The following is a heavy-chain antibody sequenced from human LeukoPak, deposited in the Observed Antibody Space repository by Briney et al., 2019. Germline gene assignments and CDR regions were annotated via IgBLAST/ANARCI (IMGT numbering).Heavy chain of an antibody. CDR1: GFIVSSKY. CDR2: MYSGGGT. J-gene: IGHJ2*01. D-gene: IGHD3-22*01. CDR3: ARDAGDSEKYYWYFDL. Sequence: PGGSLRLSCAASGFIVSSKYMSWVRQAPGKGLEWVSVMYSGGGTNYADSVKGRFTISRDISKNTLYLQMNSLRAEDTAVYYCARDAGDSEKYYWYFDLWGRGTLVTVSS. V-gene: IGHV3-53*01.